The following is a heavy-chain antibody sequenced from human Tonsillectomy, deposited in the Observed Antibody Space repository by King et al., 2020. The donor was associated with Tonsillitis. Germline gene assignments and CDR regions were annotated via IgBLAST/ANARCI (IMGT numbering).Heavy chain of an antibody. J-gene: IGHJ5*02. CDR1: GFTFSSYW. CDR3: ARGGFIAARLRDDWFDP. CDR2: INSDGSST. Sequence: VQLVESGGGLVQPGGSLRLSCAASGFTFSSYWMHWVRQAPGKGLVWVSRINSDGSSTTYADSVKGRFTISRENAKNTLYLQMNSLRAEDTAIYYCARGGFIAARLRDDWFDPWGQGTLVTVSS. V-gene: IGHV3-74*01. D-gene: IGHD6-6*01.